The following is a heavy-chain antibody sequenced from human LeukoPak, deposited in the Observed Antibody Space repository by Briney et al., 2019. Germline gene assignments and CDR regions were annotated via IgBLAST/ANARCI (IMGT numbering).Heavy chain of an antibody. J-gene: IGHJ6*02. Sequence: SETLSLTCTVSGGSISSYYWSWIRQPPGKGLEWIGYIYYSGSTNYNPSLTSRVTISVDTSKNQFSLKLSSVTAADTAVYYCARSLPLRSSDWLPPPLYYYYGMDVWGQGTTVTVSS. V-gene: IGHV4-59*12. D-gene: IGHD3-9*01. CDR1: GGSISSYY. CDR2: IYYSGST. CDR3: ARSLPLRSSDWLPPPLYYYYGMDV.